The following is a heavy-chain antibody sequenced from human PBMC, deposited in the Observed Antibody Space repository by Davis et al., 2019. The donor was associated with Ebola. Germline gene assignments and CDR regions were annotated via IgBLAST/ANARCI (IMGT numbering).Heavy chain of an antibody. V-gene: IGHV3-73*01. CDR1: GFTFSVSA. J-gene: IGHJ6*02. D-gene: IGHD3-16*01. CDR3: TTDPGITITFGGVVNYYGMDV. CDR2: IRTKTNRYAT. Sequence: PGGSLRLSCAASGFTFSVSAVHWVRQAPGKGLEWLGRIRTKTNRYATAYAASVKGRFTISRDDSKNMLYLEMSSLKAEDTAVYYCTTDPGITITFGGVVNYYGMDVWGQGTTVNVSS.